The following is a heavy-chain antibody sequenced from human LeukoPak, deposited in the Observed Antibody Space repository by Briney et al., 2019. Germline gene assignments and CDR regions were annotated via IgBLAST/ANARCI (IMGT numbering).Heavy chain of an antibody. CDR2: FDPEDGET. V-gene: IGHV1-24*01. Sequence: GASVKVSCKASGYTFINHDIDWVRQAPGKGLEWMGGFDPEDGETIYAQKFQGRVTMTEDTSTDTAYMALSSLRSEDTAVYYCATSLWATRFQHWGQGTLVTVSS. CDR1: GYTFINHD. J-gene: IGHJ1*01. CDR3: ATSLWATRFQH. D-gene: IGHD2-2*01.